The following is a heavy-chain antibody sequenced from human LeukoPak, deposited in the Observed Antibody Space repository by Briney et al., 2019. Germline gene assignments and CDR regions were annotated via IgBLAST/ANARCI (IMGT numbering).Heavy chain of an antibody. CDR2: INPSSGGT. V-gene: IGHV1-2*02. D-gene: IGHD6-13*01. Sequence: ASVKVSCKASGYTFTGYYMHWVRQAPGQGLEWMGWINPSSGGTNYAQKFQGRVTMTRDTSIRTAYMELSSLRSDDTAVYYCARDKVAAAGLQADDYYYYYMDVWGKGTTVTVSS. J-gene: IGHJ6*03. CDR3: ARDKVAAAGLQADDYYYYYMDV. CDR1: GYTFTGYY.